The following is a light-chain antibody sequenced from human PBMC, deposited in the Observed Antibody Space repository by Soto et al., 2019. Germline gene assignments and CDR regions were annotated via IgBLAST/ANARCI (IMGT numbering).Light chain of an antibody. V-gene: IGKV3-15*01. CDR1: QSVSSSH. Sequence: EVVMTQSPATLSVSPAERATLSXRASQSVSSSHLAWYQHKPGQAPRLXXYGASTRATGIPARFSGSGSGTEFTLTISSLQSEDFAIYYCQQYNIWPPWTFGQGTKVDIK. CDR3: QQYNIWPPWT. J-gene: IGKJ1*01. CDR2: GAS.